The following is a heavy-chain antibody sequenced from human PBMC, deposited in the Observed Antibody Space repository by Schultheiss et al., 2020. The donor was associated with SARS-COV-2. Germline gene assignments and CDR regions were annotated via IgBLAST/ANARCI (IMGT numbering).Heavy chain of an antibody. J-gene: IGHJ5*02. CDR2: IYYSGST. CDR1: GGSISSSSYY. D-gene: IGHD3-10*01. V-gene: IGHV4-39*02. Sequence: GSLRLSCTVSGGSISSSSYYWGWIRQPPGKGLEWIGSIYYSGSTYYNPSLKSRVTISVDTSKNQFSLKLSSVTAEDTAVYYCAREDLRRDYYGSGRTGSWFDPWGQGTLVTVSS. CDR3: AREDLRRDYYGSGRTGSWFDP.